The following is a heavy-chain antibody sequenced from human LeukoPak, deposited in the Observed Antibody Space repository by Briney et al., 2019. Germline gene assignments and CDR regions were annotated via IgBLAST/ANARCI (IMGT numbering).Heavy chain of an antibody. CDR1: GGSISSYY. J-gene: IGHJ6*03. Sequence: SETLSLTCTVSGGSISSYYWSWIRQPPGKGLEWIGRIYTSGSTNYNPSLKSRVTISVDKSKNQFSLKLSSVTAADTAVYYCARIGYYYDSSGYTGRYYYYYYMDVWGKGTTVTVSS. V-gene: IGHV4-4*07. CDR2: IYTSGST. CDR3: ARIGYYYDSSGYTGRYYYYYYMDV. D-gene: IGHD3-22*01.